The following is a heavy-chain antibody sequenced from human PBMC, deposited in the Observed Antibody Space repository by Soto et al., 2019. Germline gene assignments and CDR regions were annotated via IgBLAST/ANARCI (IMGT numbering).Heavy chain of an antibody. V-gene: IGHV1-69*02. D-gene: IGHD6-13*01. CDR2: IIPSLDIA. Sequence: QVQLVQSGAEVKKPGSSVKASCKASGGTFSNYTINWVRQAPGQGLELMGRIIPSLDIAYSAQKFQGRVTITADKSTSTAYMEVSSLRSEDTAVYYCARATAAAGVYDWYFDLWGRGTLVTVSS. CDR1: GGTFSNYT. J-gene: IGHJ2*01. CDR3: ARATAAAGVYDWYFDL.